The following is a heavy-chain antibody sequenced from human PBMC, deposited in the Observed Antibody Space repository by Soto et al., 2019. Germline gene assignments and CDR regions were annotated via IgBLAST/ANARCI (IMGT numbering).Heavy chain of an antibody. CDR3: ARGDGYCSGGSCYHHFDY. J-gene: IGHJ4*02. D-gene: IGHD2-15*01. V-gene: IGHV1-24*01. Sequence: ASVKVSCKVSGYTLTELSMHWVRQAPGKGLEWMGGFDPEDGETIYAQKLQGRVTMTTDTSTSTAYMELRSLRSDDTAVYYCARGDGYCSGGSCYHHFDYWGQGTLVTVSS. CDR2: FDPEDGET. CDR1: GYTLTELS.